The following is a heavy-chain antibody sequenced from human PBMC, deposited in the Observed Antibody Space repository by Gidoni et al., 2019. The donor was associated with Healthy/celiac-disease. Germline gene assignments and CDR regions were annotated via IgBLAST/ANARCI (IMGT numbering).Heavy chain of an antibody. CDR2: INPNSGGT. CDR3: ARAKGVVAATGNWFDP. D-gene: IGHD2-15*01. Sequence: QVQLVQSEAEVKKPGASVQVSCKSSGYTFPGYYMHWVRQAPGQGLEGMGWINPNSGGTNYAQKFQGWVTMTRDTSISTAYMELSRLRSDDTAVYYCARAKGVVAATGNWFDPWGQGTLVTVSS. V-gene: IGHV1-2*04. CDR1: GYTFPGYY. J-gene: IGHJ5*02.